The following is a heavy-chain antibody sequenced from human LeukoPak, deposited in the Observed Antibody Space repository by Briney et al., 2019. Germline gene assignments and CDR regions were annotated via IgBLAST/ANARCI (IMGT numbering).Heavy chain of an antibody. CDR2: IIPILGIA. J-gene: IGHJ4*02. CDR3: ARDYGSGSYYNDY. CDR1: GGTFSSYA. Sequence: SVKVSCKASGGTFSSYAISWVRQAPGQGLEWMGRIIPILGIANYAQKFQGRVTITADKSASTAYMELSSLRSEDTAVYYCARDYGSGSYYNDYWGQGTLVTVSS. D-gene: IGHD3-10*01. V-gene: IGHV1-69*04.